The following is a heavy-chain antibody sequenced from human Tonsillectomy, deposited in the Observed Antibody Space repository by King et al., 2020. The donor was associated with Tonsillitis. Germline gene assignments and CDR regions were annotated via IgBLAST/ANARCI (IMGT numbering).Heavy chain of an antibody. CDR2: IIPIFGTT. J-gene: IGHJ6*03. Sequence: QLVQSGAEVKKPGSSVKVSCKASGGTFSSYVISWVRQAPGQGLEWMGGIIPIFGTTNYAQKFQGRVTITADKSTSTAYMELSSLKSEDTAVYYCAREGGFGELSDYYYMDVWGKGTTVTVSS. V-gene: IGHV1-69*06. CDR1: GGTFSSYV. D-gene: IGHD3-10*01. CDR3: AREGGFGELSDYYYMDV.